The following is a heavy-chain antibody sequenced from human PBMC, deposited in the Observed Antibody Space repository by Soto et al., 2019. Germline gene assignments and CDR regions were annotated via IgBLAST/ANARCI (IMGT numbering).Heavy chain of an antibody. CDR1: GGSISSGDYY. Sequence: SETLSLTCTVSGGSISSGDYYWSWIRQPPGKGLEWIGYIYYSGSTYYNPSLKSRVTISVDTSKNQFSLKLSSVTAADTAVYYCASTLRGWNYAPHFQHWGQGTLVTVSS. D-gene: IGHD1-7*01. CDR2: IYYSGST. V-gene: IGHV4-30-4*01. J-gene: IGHJ1*01. CDR3: ASTLRGWNYAPHFQH.